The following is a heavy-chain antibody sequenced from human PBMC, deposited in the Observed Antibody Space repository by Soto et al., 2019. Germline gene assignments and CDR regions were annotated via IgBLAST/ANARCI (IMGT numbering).Heavy chain of an antibody. CDR3: ARIRRTYSSSWFDY. Sequence: LSLTCAVSGYSISSGYYWGWIRQPPGKGLEWIGSIYHSGSTYYNPSLKSRVTISVETSKNQFSLKLSSVTAADTAVYYCARIRRTYSSSWFDYWGQGPLVTVSS. D-gene: IGHD6-13*01. J-gene: IGHJ4*02. CDR1: GYSISSGYY. V-gene: IGHV4-38-2*01. CDR2: IYHSGST.